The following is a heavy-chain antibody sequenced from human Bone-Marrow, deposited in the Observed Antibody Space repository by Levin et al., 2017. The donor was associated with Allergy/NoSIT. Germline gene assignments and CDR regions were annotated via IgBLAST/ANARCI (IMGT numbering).Heavy chain of an antibody. J-gene: IGHJ4*02. Sequence: GGSLRLSCAASGFTFSSYAMSWVRQAPGKGLEWVSAISGSGGSTYYADSVKGRFTISRDNSKNTLYLQMNSLRAEDTAVYYCAKYGSGFGELFAHTGFDYWGQGTLVTVSS. CDR3: AKYGSGFGELFAHTGFDY. D-gene: IGHD3-10*01. CDR1: GFTFSSYA. CDR2: ISGSGGST. V-gene: IGHV3-23*01.